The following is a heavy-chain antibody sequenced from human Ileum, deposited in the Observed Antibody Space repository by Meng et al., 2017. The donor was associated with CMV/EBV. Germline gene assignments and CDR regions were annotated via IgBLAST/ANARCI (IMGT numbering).Heavy chain of an antibody. J-gene: IGHJ4*02. CDR1: GGSFSDYY. CDR3: ATDPRGY. Sequence: QGQLQQWGAGLLKPSETLSLTCAVYGGSFSDYYWSWIRQPPGRGLEWVGEINHSGTTNYNPSLKSRVTISVDTSKNQFSLKLTSVTAADTAVYFCATDPRGYWGQGTLVTVSS. V-gene: IGHV4-34*01. CDR2: INHSGTT.